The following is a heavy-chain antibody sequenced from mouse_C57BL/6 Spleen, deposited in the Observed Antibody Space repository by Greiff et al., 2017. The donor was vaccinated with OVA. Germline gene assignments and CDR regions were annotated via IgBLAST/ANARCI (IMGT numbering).Heavy chain of an antibody. CDR2: IHPSDSDT. D-gene: IGHD1-1*01. CDR3: AILLLLPGYLDY. CDR1: GYTFTSYW. J-gene: IGHJ2*01. V-gene: IGHV1-74*01. Sequence: QVQLQQPGAELVKPGASVKVSCKASGYTFTSYWMHWVKQRPGKGLEWLGRIHPSDSDTNYKQKFKGKATLTVDKSSSTAYMQLSSLTSEDSAVYYCAILLLLPGYLDYWGQGTTLTVSS.